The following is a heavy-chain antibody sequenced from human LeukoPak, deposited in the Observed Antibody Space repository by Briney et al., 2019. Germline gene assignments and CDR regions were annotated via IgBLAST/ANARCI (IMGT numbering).Heavy chain of an antibody. CDR1: GYTFTSYG. D-gene: IGHD3-22*01. V-gene: IGHV1-18*01. CDR2: ISAYNGNT. CDR3: AQTSYYYGSSGYFSLDAFDI. Sequence: GASVKVSCKASGYTFTSYGISWVRQAPGQGLEWMGWISAYNGNTNYAQKLLGRVTMTTDTSTSTAYMELRSLRSDDTAVYYCAQTSYYYGSSGYFSLDAFDIWGQGTMVTVSS. J-gene: IGHJ3*02.